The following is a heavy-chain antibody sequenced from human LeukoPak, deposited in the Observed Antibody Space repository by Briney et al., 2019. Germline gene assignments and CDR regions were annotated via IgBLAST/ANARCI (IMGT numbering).Heavy chain of an antibody. Sequence: SETLSLTCTVSGGSISSNHYYWAWIRQPPGKGLEWIGYIYYGGSTNYNPSLKSRVTVSVDTSKNQFSLKLSSVTAADTAVYYCARDSQIYYGSGSYFTDWGQGTLVTVSS. V-gene: IGHV4-61*01. CDR3: ARDSQIYYGSGSYFTD. CDR2: IYYGGST. D-gene: IGHD3-10*01. J-gene: IGHJ4*02. CDR1: GGSISSNHYY.